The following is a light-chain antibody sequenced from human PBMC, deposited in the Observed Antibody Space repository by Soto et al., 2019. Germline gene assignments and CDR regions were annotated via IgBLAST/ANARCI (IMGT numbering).Light chain of an antibody. CDR3: QQYYSTPYT. J-gene: IGKJ2*01. Sequence: EIVMTQSPATLSVSAGEGATLSCRASQSVGTSLAWYQQKPGQAPRLLIYGAFTRITGVPARFSGSGSGTDFTLTINSLQAEDVAVYYCQQYYSTPYTFGQGTKLEIK. CDR1: QSVGTS. V-gene: IGKV3-15*01. CDR2: GAF.